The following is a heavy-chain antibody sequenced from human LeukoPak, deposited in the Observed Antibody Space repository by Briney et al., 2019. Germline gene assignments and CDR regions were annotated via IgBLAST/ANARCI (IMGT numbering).Heavy chain of an antibody. CDR1: GFTVSNNY. CDR2: IYSGGGT. J-gene: IGHJ6*03. CDR3: AKECLLGGHYYYYMDV. Sequence: GGSLRLSCAASGFTVSNNYMSWVRQAPGKGLEWVSLIYSGGGTYYADSVKGRFTISRDNSKNTLYLQMNSLRAEDTAVYYCAKECLLGGHYYYYMDVWGKGTTVTVSS. V-gene: IGHV3-53*05. D-gene: IGHD1-26*01.